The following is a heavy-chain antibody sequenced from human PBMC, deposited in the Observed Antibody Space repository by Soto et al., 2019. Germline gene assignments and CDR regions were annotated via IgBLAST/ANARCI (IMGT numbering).Heavy chain of an antibody. J-gene: IGHJ4*02. Sequence: GGSQRLSSGASGFTFSSYGMNWVRQAPGKGLEWVSYISSGSSTIYYADSVKGRFTISRDNAKNSLYLQMNSLRDEDTAVYYCARGPRRDSTGVYFGYWGQGTLVTVSS. D-gene: IGHD3-10*01. V-gene: IGHV3-48*02. CDR2: ISSGSSTI. CDR1: GFTFSSYG. CDR3: ARGPRRDSTGVYFGY.